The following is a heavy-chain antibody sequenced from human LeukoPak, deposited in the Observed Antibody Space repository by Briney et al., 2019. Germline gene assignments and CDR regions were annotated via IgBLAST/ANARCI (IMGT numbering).Heavy chain of an antibody. J-gene: IGHJ6*03. CDR1: GFTFSSYE. V-gene: IGHV3-48*03. D-gene: IGHD3-10*01. Sequence: PGGSLRLSCAASGFTFSSYEMNWVRQAPGKGLEWVSYISSSGSTIYYADSVKGRFTVSRDSAKNSLYLQMNSLRAEDTALYYCARSPMIRGVYYYMDVWGKGTTVTVSS. CDR2: ISSSGSTI. CDR3: ARSPMIRGVYYYMDV.